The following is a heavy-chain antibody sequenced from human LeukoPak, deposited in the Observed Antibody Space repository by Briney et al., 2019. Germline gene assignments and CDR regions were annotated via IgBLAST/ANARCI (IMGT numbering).Heavy chain of an antibody. J-gene: IGHJ4*02. V-gene: IGHV3-11*01. Sequence: GGSLRLSCAASGFTFSDYYMSWIRQAPGKGLEWLSYISSSGTTIYYADSVKGRFTISRDNAKNSLYLQMNSLRAEDTAVYYCAREWMGSSSPFDFWGQGTLVTVSS. CDR1: GFTFSDYY. CDR3: AREWMGSSSPFDF. CDR2: ISSSGTTI. D-gene: IGHD6-6*01.